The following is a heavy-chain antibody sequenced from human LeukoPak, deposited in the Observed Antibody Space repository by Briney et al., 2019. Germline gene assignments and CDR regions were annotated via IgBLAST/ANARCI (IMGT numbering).Heavy chain of an antibody. CDR3: ARDPLPSYYDSSGYPVLPPYFDY. D-gene: IGHD3-22*01. CDR2: IKQDGSEK. CDR1: GFAFSTYW. V-gene: IGHV3-7*01. J-gene: IGHJ4*02. Sequence: LPGGSLRLSCAASGFAFSTYWMSWVRQAPGKGLEWVANIKQDGSEKYYVDSVKGRFTISRDNAKNSLYLQMNSLRAEDTAVYYCARDPLPSYYDSSGYPVLPPYFDYWGQGTLVTVSS.